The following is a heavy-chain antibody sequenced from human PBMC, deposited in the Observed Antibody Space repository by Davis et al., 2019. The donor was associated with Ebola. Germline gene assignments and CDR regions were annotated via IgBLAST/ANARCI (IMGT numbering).Heavy chain of an antibody. D-gene: IGHD6-19*01. CDR3: ARDVGSAWRWFDP. J-gene: IGHJ5*02. CDR2: IWYNGNNK. Sequence: GESLKISCAASGFTLSGYAMHWVHQAPGKGLEWVAVIWYNGNNKYYADSAKGRFTISRDTSKNTVYLEMNNLRPEDTAVYYCARDVGSAWRWFDPWGQGTLVTVSS. V-gene: IGHV3-33*01. CDR1: GFTLSGYA.